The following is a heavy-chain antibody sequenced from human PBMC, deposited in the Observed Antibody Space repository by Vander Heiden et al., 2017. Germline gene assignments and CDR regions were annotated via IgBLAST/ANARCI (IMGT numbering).Heavy chain of an antibody. J-gene: IGHJ4*02. CDR3: ARDSLVYYYDSSGYYHYDY. D-gene: IGHD3-22*01. CDR2: ISSSSDTI. V-gene: IGHV3-48*01. CDR1: GFPFSSYS. Sequence: EVQLVASGGGLVQRGGSLRLSCAASGFPFSSYSMNWVRQAPGKGPEWVSYISSSSDTIYYADSVKGRFTISRDNVKSSLYLQMNSLRAEDTAVYYCARDSLVYYYDSSGYYHYDYWGQGTLVTVSS.